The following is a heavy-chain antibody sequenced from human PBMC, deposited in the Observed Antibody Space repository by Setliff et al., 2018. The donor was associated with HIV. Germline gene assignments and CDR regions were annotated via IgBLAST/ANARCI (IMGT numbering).Heavy chain of an antibody. D-gene: IGHD3-3*01. J-gene: IGHJ4*02. Sequence: GASVKVSCKPSGYNFTTYGLSWVRQAPGQGLEWMGWISTYSDETSSSQNLQGRLTMTRDTSTSTVYMELSSLRSDDTAVYYCARLRPTAFFDYWGQGTLVTVSS. CDR2: ISTYSDET. V-gene: IGHV1-18*01. CDR3: ARLRPTAFFDY. CDR1: GYNFTTYG.